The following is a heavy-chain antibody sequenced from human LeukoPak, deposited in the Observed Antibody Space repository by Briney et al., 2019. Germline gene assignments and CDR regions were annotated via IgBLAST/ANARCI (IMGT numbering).Heavy chain of an antibody. CDR1: GXSISSYY. Sequence: SETLSLTCTVSGXSISSYYWGWIRQPPGKGLEWIGYIYYSGSTNYNPSLKSRVTISVDTSKNQFSLILSSVTAADTAVYYCARYRTGGGAFDIWGQGTIVTVSS. CDR3: ARYRTGGGAFDI. V-gene: IGHV4-59*01. CDR2: IYYSGST. J-gene: IGHJ3*02. D-gene: IGHD1-14*01.